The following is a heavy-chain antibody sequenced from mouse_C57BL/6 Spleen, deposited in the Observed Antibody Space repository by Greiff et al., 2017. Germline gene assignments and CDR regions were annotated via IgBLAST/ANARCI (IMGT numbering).Heavy chain of an antibody. J-gene: IGHJ4*01. CDR2: IHPTSSST. Sequence: QVQLQQPGAELVKPGASVKLSCKASGYTFTSYWMHWVKQRPGQGLEWIGVIHPTSSSTNYNEKFKSKATLTVDTSSSTAYMQLSSLTSEDSAVYYYSTTRSRLGRGGDAMDYWGQGTSVTVSS. CDR1: GYTFTSYW. D-gene: IGHD2-12*01. CDR3: STTRSRLGRGGDAMDY. V-gene: IGHV1-64*01.